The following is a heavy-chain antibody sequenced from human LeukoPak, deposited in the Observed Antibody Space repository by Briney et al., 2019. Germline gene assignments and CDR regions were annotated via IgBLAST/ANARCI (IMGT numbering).Heavy chain of an antibody. Sequence: GGSLRLSCAASGFTLGNYWMHWVRHAPGKGLVWVSRIQSDGSSTTYADSVKGRFTISRDNAKNTLYLQMNSLRAEDTAVYYCAREAAEPNTVFDYWGQGSLVTVSS. J-gene: IGHJ4*02. CDR1: GFTLGNYW. CDR2: IQSDGSST. V-gene: IGHV3-74*01. D-gene: IGHD4-17*01. CDR3: AREAAEPNTVFDY.